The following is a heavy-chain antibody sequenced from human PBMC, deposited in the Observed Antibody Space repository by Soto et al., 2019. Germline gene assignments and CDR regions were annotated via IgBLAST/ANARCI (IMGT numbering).Heavy chain of an antibody. D-gene: IGHD2-21*01. CDR1: GFDFSSYG. CDR2: LGFDGGGR. Sequence: GSLRLSCAASGFDFSSYGMHWVRQTPGKGLEWVAVLGFDGGGRYYADSVKGRFTISRDNSKKMLYLQMDSLRAEDTAVYYCARSGTLGIDYYYYGMDVWGQGTTVTVSS. CDR3: ARSGTLGIDYYYYGMDV. V-gene: IGHV3-33*01. J-gene: IGHJ6*02.